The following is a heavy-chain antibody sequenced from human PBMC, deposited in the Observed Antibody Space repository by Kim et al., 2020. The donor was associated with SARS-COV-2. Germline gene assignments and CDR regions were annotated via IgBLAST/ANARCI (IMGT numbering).Heavy chain of an antibody. CDR1: GFTFSNYW. Sequence: GGSLRLSCAASGFTFSNYWLNWVRHAPGKGLVWVSRISCDGSTTHYADSVKGRFTLSRDNAENTLFLQMNSLRVEDTAVYYCARGMFWNGFDVWGQGTTVTVSS. CDR2: ISCDGSTT. J-gene: IGHJ6*02. CDR3: ARGMFWNGFDV. V-gene: IGHV3-74*01. D-gene: IGHD3-10*02.